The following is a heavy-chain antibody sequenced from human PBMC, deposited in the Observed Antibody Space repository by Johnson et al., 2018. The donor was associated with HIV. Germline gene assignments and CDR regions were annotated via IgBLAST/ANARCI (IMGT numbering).Heavy chain of an antibody. D-gene: IGHD6-6*01. CDR3: ARSFRTIAARPDAFDI. CDR2: ISYDGSNK. V-gene: IGHV3-30*14. J-gene: IGHJ3*02. Sequence: KGLEWVAVISYDGSNKYYADSVKGRFTISRDNSKNTLFLQMNSLRAEDTAVYYCARSFRTIAARPDAFDIWGQGTMVTVSS.